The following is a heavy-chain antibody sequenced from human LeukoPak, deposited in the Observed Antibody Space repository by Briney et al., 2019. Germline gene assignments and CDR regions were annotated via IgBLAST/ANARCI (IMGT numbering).Heavy chain of an antibody. CDR2: INPNSGGT. CDR1: GYTFTGYY. CDR3: AREHIVVVTAIISDAFDI. Sequence: ASVKVSCKASGYTFTGYYMHWVRQAPGQGHEWMGWINPNSGGTNYAQKFQGRVTMTRDTSISTAYMELSRLRSDDTAVYYCAREHIVVVTAIISDAFDIWGQGTMVTVSS. V-gene: IGHV1-2*02. D-gene: IGHD2-21*02. J-gene: IGHJ3*02.